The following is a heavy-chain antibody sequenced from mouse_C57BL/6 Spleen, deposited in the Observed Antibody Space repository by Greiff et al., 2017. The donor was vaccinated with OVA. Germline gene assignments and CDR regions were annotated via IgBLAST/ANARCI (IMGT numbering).Heavy chain of an antibody. CDR3: AILTVVAPMDY. Sequence: VQLQQPGAELVKPGASVKLSCKASGYTFTSYWMHWVKQRPGQGLEWIGMIHPNSGSTNYNEKFKSKATLTVDKSSSTAYMKLSSLTSEDSAVYYCAILTVVAPMDYWGQGTSVTVSS. CDR2: IHPNSGST. CDR1: GYTFTSYW. J-gene: IGHJ4*01. V-gene: IGHV1-64*01. D-gene: IGHD1-1*01.